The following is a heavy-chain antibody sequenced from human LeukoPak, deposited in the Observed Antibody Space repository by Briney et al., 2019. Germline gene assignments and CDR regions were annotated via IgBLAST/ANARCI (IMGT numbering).Heavy chain of an antibody. Sequence: SETLSLTCTFSGYSLSSGYYWGWIRQPPGKGLEWIGSIYHSGSTNYHPSLKSRVTISLDKSNNQFSLQLSSVTAADTAVYYCARDPATVPLDYWGQGTLVTVSS. V-gene: IGHV4-38-2*02. CDR2: IYHSGST. J-gene: IGHJ4*02. D-gene: IGHD4-17*01. CDR1: GYSLSSGYY. CDR3: ARDPATVPLDY.